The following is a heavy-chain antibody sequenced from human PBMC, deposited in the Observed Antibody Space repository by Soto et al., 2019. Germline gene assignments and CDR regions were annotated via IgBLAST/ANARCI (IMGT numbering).Heavy chain of an antibody. CDR2: INHSGST. CDR3: ARGRDDFWRGGYSSSSGDY. V-gene: IGHV4-34*01. J-gene: IGHJ4*02. Sequence: QVQLQQWGAGLLKPSETLSLTCAVYGGSFSGYYWSWIRQPPGKGLEWIGEINHSGSTNYNPSLKSRVTISVDTSKNQFSLKLSSVTAADPAVYYCARGRDDFWRGGYSSSSGDYWGQGTLVTVSS. D-gene: IGHD6-6*01. CDR1: GGSFSGYY.